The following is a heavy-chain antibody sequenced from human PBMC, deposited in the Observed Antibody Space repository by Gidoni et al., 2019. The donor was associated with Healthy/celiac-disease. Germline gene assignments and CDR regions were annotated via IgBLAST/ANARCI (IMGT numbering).Heavy chain of an antibody. D-gene: IGHD1-26*01. CDR2: ISWNSGSI. J-gene: IGHJ4*02. V-gene: IGHV3-9*01. Sequence: EAQLVASGGGLVQPGRSLRLSCAASGFTFDDYAMHWVRQAPGKGLEWVSGISWNSGSIGYADSVKGRFTISRDNAKNSLYMQMNSLRAEDTALYYCAKEIVGATGWFDYWGQGTLVTVSS. CDR1: GFTFDDYA. CDR3: AKEIVGATGWFDY.